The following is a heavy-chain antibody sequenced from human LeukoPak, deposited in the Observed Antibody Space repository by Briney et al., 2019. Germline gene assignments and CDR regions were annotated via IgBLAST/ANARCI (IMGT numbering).Heavy chain of an antibody. V-gene: IGHV4-31*03. J-gene: IGHJ4*02. CDR2: IYYSGST. Sequence: SETLSLTCTVSGGSISSGGYYWSWIRQHPGTGLEWIGYIYYSGSTYYNPSLKSRVTISVDTSKNQFSLKLSSVTAADTAVYYCARGFSMVVHLFDYWGQGTLVTVSS. CDR1: GGSISSGGYY. CDR3: ARGFSMVVHLFDY. D-gene: IGHD2-15*01.